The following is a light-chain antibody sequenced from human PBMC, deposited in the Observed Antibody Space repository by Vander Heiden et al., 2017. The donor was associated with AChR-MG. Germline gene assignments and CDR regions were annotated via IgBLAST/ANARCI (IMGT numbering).Light chain of an antibody. CDR1: YSNIGAGYA. CDR2: DNN. Sequence: QSVLTQPSSVSGAPGQRVTISCTGRYSNIGAGYAVHWYQHLPGTTPKALIFDNNNRPSGVPDRFSVSKSGSSASLAISGLQAEDEATYYCQSFEGSLTVWVFGGGTKLTVL. V-gene: IGLV1-40*01. J-gene: IGLJ3*02. CDR3: QSFEGSLTVWV.